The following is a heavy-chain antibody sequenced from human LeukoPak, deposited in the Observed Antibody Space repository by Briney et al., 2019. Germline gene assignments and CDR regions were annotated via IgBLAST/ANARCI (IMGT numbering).Heavy chain of an antibody. CDR3: AKIDSYGSGSPYPNGAFDI. CDR2: ISSSSGPI. J-gene: IGHJ3*02. Sequence: PGGSLRLSCAASGFTFSSYGMNWVRQTPGKGLEWVSFISSSSGPIYYAHSVKGRFTISRDNAKNSLHLHMDSLRVEDTAVYYCAKIDSYGSGSPYPNGAFDIWGQGTMVTVSS. D-gene: IGHD3-10*01. V-gene: IGHV3-21*01. CDR1: GFTFSSYG.